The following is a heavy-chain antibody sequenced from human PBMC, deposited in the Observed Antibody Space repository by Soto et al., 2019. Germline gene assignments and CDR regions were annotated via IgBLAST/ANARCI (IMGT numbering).Heavy chain of an antibody. CDR1: GFTFSPFW. CDR3: ARGSNHFDY. V-gene: IGHV3-74*01. Sequence: EVQLVESGGGLVQPGGSLRPSCAASGFTFSPFWMHWVRQVPGKGPVWVSRINSDGNSTSYADSVKGRFTISRDNAQNPLYLQMNSLRDEDTAVYYCARGSNHFDYWGQGTLVTVSS. D-gene: IGHD4-4*01. J-gene: IGHJ4*02. CDR2: INSDGNST.